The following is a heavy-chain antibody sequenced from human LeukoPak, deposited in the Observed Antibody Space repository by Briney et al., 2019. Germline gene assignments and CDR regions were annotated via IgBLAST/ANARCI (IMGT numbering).Heavy chain of an antibody. V-gene: IGHV1-24*01. J-gene: IGHJ6*03. CDR1: GYTLTELS. CDR2: FDPEDGET. Sequence: SVKVSCKVSGYTLTELSMPWVRQAPGKGLEWMGGFDPEDGETTYAQKFQGRVTMTEDTSTDTAYMELSSLRSEDTDVYYCATDRRGVPAAEKYYYYYMDVWGKGTTVTVSS. D-gene: IGHD2-2*01. CDR3: ATDRRGVPAAEKYYYYYMDV.